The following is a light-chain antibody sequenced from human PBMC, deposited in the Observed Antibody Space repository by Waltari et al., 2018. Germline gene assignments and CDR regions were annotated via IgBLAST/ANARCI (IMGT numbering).Light chain of an antibody. CDR2: KAS. Sequence: DIQMTQSPSTRSASVGDRGTIPCRASQSISSWLAWYQRKPGKAPKLLIYKASSLESGVPSRFSGSGSGTEFTLTISSLQPDDFATYYCQQYNSYPMYTFGQGTKLEIK. CDR3: QQYNSYPMYT. CDR1: QSISSW. V-gene: IGKV1-5*03. J-gene: IGKJ2*01.